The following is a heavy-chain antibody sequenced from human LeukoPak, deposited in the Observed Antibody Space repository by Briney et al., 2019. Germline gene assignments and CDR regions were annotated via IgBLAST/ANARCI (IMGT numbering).Heavy chain of an antibody. D-gene: IGHD2-15*01. V-gene: IGHV3-30-3*01. Sequence: GGSLRLSCAASGFTFSSYAMHWVRQAPGKGLEWVAVISYDGSNKYYADSVKGRFTISRDNANNSLYMQMNSLRAEDTAVYYCARGRYCSGGICYFDYWGQGTLVTVSS. CDR1: GFTFSSYA. J-gene: IGHJ4*02. CDR2: ISYDGSNK. CDR3: ARGRYCSGGICYFDY.